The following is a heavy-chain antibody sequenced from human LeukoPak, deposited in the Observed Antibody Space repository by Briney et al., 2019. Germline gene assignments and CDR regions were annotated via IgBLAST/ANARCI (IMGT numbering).Heavy chain of an antibody. CDR2: ISSSSSYV. J-gene: IGHJ4*02. Sequence: GGSLRLSCAASGFTFSSYSMNWVRQAPGKGREWVSAISSSSSYVYYADSVKGRFTISRDNAKNSLYLQMNSLRAEDTAVYYCAREEHKNWKIDYWGQGTLVTVSS. D-gene: IGHD1-1*01. CDR1: GFTFSSYS. CDR3: AREEHKNWKIDY. V-gene: IGHV3-21*01.